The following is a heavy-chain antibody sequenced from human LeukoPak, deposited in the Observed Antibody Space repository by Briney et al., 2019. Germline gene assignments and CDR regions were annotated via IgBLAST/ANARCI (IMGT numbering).Heavy chain of an antibody. Sequence: ASVKVSCKASGGTFSNYAISWVRQAPGQGLEWMGGIIPVFGTANYAQKFQGRVTITADKSTSTVYMELSSLRSEDTAVYYCARVYIVSGTSGSYYYYHYMDVWGKGTTVTVS. J-gene: IGHJ6*03. V-gene: IGHV1-69*06. D-gene: IGHD1-26*01. CDR2: IIPVFGTA. CDR1: GGTFSNYA. CDR3: ARVYIVSGTSGSYYYYHYMDV.